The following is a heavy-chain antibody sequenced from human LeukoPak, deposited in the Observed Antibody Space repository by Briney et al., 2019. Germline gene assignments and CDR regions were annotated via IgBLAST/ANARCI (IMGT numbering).Heavy chain of an antibody. D-gene: IGHD3-10*01. CDR1: GHPINSAYY. CDR3: ARQFDSYFYYYLDV. Sequence: SETLSLTCAVSGHPINSAYYWVWIRQPPGKGLEWIGSLYHPDSTYYNPSLESRVTMSVATSRNQFSLKLSFVTAADTAVYYCARQFDSYFYYYLDVWGTGTTVTVSS. V-gene: IGHV4-38-2*01. CDR2: LYHPDST. J-gene: IGHJ6*03.